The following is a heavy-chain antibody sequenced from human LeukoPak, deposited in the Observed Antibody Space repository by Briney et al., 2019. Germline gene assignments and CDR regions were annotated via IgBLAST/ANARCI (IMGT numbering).Heavy chain of an antibody. CDR1: GFTFDDYA. D-gene: IGHD5-18*01. CDR3: AKSGYSYELPDIGWYFDL. V-gene: IGHV3-9*03. CDR2: ISWNSGSI. J-gene: IGHJ2*01. Sequence: GGSLRLSCAASGFTFDDYAMHWVRQAPGKGLEWVSGISWNSGSIGYADSVKGRFTISRDSAKNSLYLQMNSLRAEDMALYYCAKSGYSYELPDIGWYFDLWGRGTLVTVSS.